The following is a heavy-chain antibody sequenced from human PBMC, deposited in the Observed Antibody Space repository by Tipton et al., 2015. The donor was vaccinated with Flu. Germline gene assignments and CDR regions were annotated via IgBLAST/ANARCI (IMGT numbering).Heavy chain of an antibody. CDR2: ISAYNGNT. CDR1: GYTFTSYG. CDR3: ARLYYDSSGYYFGWDSSYYYGMDV. J-gene: IGHJ6*02. V-gene: IGHV1-18*01. D-gene: IGHD3-22*01. Sequence: QLVQSGAEVKKPGASVKVSCKASGYTFTSYGISWVRQAPGQGLEWMGWISAYNGNTNYAQKLQGRVTMTTDTSTSTAYMELRSLRSDATAVYYCARLYYDSSGYYFGWDSSYYYGMDVWGQGTTVTVSS.